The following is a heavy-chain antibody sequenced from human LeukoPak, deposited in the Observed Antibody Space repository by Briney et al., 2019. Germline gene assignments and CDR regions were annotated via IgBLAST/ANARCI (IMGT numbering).Heavy chain of an antibody. CDR3: AKAHYNWFDP. CDR2: IGYGGNK. Sequence: GGSLRLSCAASGFTFSSHGMHWVRQAPAKGLEWVAIIGYGGNKNYAESVKGRFTISRDNSRNTLFLQMNSLRAEDTAVYHCAKAHYNWFDPWGQGTLVTVSS. J-gene: IGHJ5*02. V-gene: IGHV3-30*02. CDR1: GFTFSSHG.